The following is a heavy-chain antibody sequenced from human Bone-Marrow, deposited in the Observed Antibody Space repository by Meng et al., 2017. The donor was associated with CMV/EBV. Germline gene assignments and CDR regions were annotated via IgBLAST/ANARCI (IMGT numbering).Heavy chain of an antibody. V-gene: IGHV4-39*06. D-gene: IGHD3-3*01. Sequence: SETLSLTCTVSGASITSSSYFWDWIRQSPGKGLEWIGSLSYGGSIYYNSSLRSRVTISVDMSKNQFTLRLTSVTAADTAVYYCARGLWSGYPRSWGQGTLVTVSS. CDR2: LSYGGSI. CDR1: GASITSSSYF. CDR3: ARGLWSGYPRS. J-gene: IGHJ4*02.